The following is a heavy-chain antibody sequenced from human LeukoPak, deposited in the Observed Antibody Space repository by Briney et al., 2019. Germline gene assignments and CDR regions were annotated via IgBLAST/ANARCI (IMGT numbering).Heavy chain of an antibody. CDR2: MNPNSGGT. V-gene: IGHV1-2*03. Sequence: LAASVKVSCKASGYTFTSYDINWVRQATGQGLEWMGWMNPNSGGTNYAQKFQGRVTMTRDTSISTAYMELSRLRSDDTAVYYCARLPYYGGNSRRPRGGDDYWGQGTLVTVSS. CDR1: GYTFTSYD. J-gene: IGHJ4*02. CDR3: ARLPYYGGNSRRPRGGDDY. D-gene: IGHD4-23*01.